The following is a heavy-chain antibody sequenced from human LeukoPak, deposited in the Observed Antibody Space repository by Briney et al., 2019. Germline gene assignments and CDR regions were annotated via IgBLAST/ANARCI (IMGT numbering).Heavy chain of an antibody. V-gene: IGHV4-39*01. CDR2: IYYSGST. CDR1: GGSISSSSYY. CDR3: ARLGLEVVPAAIDY. Sequence: SETLSLTCTVSGGSISSSSYYWRWIRQPPGKGLEWIGSIYYSGSTYYNPSLKSRVTISVDTSKNQFSLKLSSVTAADTAVYYCARLGLEVVPAAIDYWCQGTLVTVSS. D-gene: IGHD2-2*01. J-gene: IGHJ4*02.